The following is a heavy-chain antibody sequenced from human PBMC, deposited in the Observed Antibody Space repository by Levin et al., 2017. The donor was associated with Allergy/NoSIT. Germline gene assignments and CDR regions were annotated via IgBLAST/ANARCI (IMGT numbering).Heavy chain of an antibody. CDR3: ARGGYCSGGRCYSPDVFEV. CDR1: GFIFSDHY. V-gene: IGHV3-72*01. D-gene: IGHD2-15*01. J-gene: IGHJ3*01. CDR2: TRNKANSYTT. Sequence: GGSLRLSCAASGFIFSDHYMDWVRQAPGKGLEWVGRTRNKANSYTTEYAASVKGRFTISRDDSKNSVYLQMNSLKTEDTALYYCARGGYCSGGRCYSPDVFEVWGQGTMVIVSS.